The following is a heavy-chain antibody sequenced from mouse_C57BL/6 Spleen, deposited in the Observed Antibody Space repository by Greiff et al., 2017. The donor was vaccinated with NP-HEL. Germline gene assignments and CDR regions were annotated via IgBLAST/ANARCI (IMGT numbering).Heavy chain of an antibody. V-gene: IGHV5-17*01. CDR1: GFTFSDYG. Sequence: EVMLVESGGGLVKPGGSLKLSCAASGFTFSDYGMHWVRQAPEKGLEWVAYISSGSSTIYYADTVKGRFTISRDNAKNTLFLQMTSLRSEDTAMYYCARTYGKVYYFDYWGQGTTLTVSS. D-gene: IGHD2-10*02. CDR3: ARTYGKVYYFDY. CDR2: ISSGSSTI. J-gene: IGHJ2*01.